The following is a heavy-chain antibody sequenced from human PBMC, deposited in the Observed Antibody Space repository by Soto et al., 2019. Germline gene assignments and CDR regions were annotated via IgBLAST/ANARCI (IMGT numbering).Heavy chain of an antibody. CDR2: IYWDNDK. Sequence: QITLKESGPTLVRPTQTLTLTCTVSGFSLDTWGVGVGWIRQPPGKAPEWLALIYWDNDKRYSPSLKNRLTSTKETSEHQVVLTMTNIDPVDTVTYYCARALGSWGAYYFDHWGQGDLVTVSS. V-gene: IGHV2-5*02. CDR1: GFSLDTWGVG. CDR3: ARALGSWGAYYFDH. J-gene: IGHJ4*02. D-gene: IGHD3-16*01.